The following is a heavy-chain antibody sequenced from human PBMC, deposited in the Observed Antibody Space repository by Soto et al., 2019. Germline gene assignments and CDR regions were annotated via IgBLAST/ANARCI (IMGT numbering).Heavy chain of an antibody. V-gene: IGHV4-4*02. CDR2: ILHSGST. D-gene: IGHD6-19*01. CDR3: AYSSGWYRHDS. CDR1: GDSISSPKW. J-gene: IGHJ3*02. Sequence: QVQLQESGPGLVKPSGTLSLTCAVSGDSISSPKWWTWVRQPPGKGLEWIGDILHSGSTNYNPSLKSRVTIAVDKAKNPFSLNLDSVTAADTAVYYCAYSSGWYRHDSWGQGTLVTVSS.